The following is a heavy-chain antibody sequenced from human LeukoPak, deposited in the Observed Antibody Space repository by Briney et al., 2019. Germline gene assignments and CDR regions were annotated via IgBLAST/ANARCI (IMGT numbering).Heavy chain of an antibody. J-gene: IGHJ4*02. D-gene: IGHD3-3*01. V-gene: IGHV3-7*03. CDR1: GFTFSSHW. Sequence: GGSLRLSCAASGFTFSSHWMSWVRQTPGKGLERVATIKQDGSEKYYADSLNGRFTISRDNTRNSLFLQMNSLRAEDTGIYYCARDFGRPTTFDYWGQGTLVTVSS. CDR3: ARDFGRPTTFDY. CDR2: IKQDGSEK.